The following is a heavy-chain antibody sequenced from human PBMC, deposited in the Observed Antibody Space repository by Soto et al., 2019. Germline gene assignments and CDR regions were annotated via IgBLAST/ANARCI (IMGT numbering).Heavy chain of an antibody. CDR2: INHSGST. Sequence: SETLSLTCAFYGGSFSGYYWSWIRQPPGKGLEWIGEINHSGSTNYNPSLKSRVTISVDTSKNQFSLKLSSVTAADTAVYYCARLRYSYYYYYGMDVWGQGTTVTVSS. V-gene: IGHV4-34*01. CDR1: GGSFSGYY. J-gene: IGHJ6*02. D-gene: IGHD2-15*01. CDR3: ARLRYSYYYYYGMDV.